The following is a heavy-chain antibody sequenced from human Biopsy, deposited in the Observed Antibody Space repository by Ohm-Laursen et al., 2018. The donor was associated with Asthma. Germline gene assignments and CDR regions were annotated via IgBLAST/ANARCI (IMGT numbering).Heavy chain of an antibody. D-gene: IGHD3-22*01. J-gene: IGHJ4*02. CDR2: IYSGGTS. CDR1: GFAVSRDY. Sequence: SLRLSCSAVSGFAVSRDYMFWVRQAPGKGLEWVSVIYSGGTSHTADSVRGRFTISRDYSKNTLYLQMHSLRAEDTAVYYCARGDSSNWSHYYFDYWGQGTLVTVSS. V-gene: IGHV3-53*01. CDR3: ARGDSSNWSHYYFDY.